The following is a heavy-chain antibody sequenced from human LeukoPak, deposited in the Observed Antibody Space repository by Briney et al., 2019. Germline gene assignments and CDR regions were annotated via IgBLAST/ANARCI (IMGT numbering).Heavy chain of an antibody. Sequence: SSETLSLTCTVSGGSISSSSYYWGWIRQPPGKGLEWIAEINRSGSPNYNPSLKSRVTISVDTSKNQFSLKLSSVTAADTAVYYCARLNVWGSLHWGQGTLVTVSS. V-gene: IGHV4-39*07. D-gene: IGHD3-16*01. CDR1: GGSISSSSYY. J-gene: IGHJ4*02. CDR3: ARLNVWGSLH. CDR2: INRSGSP.